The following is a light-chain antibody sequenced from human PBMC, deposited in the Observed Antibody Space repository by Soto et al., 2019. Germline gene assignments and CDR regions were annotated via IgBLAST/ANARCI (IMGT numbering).Light chain of an antibody. J-gene: IGKJ3*01. Sequence: IQINQSPSSWSGSLGDRGNITCWAGQGITRLLALYQQKPGEAPKLLIYAASSLQSGVPSRFSGSGSGTDFTLTISSLQPEDFATYYCQQANSFPFTFGPGTKVDIK. CDR1: QGITRL. CDR3: QQANSFPFT. V-gene: IGKV1D-12*01. CDR2: AAS.